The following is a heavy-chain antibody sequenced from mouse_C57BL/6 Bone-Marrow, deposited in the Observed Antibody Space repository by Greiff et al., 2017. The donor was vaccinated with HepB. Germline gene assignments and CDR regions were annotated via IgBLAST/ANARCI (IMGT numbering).Heavy chain of an antibody. CDR3: AREGMAPPGFAY. CDR1: GFTFSSYA. V-gene: IGHV5-4*01. CDR2: ISDGGSYT. Sequence: EVQRVESGGGLVKPGGSLKLSCAASGFTFSSYAMSWVRQTPEKRLEWVATISDGGSYTYYPDNVKGRFTISRDNAKNNLYLQMSHLKSEDTAMYYCAREGMAPPGFAYWGQGTLVTVSA. J-gene: IGHJ3*01.